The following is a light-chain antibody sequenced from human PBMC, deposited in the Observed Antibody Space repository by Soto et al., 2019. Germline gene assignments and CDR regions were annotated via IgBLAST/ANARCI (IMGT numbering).Light chain of an antibody. Sequence: DIQMTQSPSSLSASVGDRVTITCQASQDISNYLNWYQQKPGKAPKLLIYDASNLETRFPSRFSGSGSGTDFTFTISSLQPEDIATYYCQQYDNFPPYTFGQGTKLEIK. CDR3: QQYDNFPPYT. V-gene: IGKV1-33*01. CDR1: QDISNY. J-gene: IGKJ2*01. CDR2: DAS.